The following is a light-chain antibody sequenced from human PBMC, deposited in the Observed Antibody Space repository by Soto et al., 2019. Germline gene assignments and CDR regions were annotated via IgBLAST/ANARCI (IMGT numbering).Light chain of an antibody. CDR3: QQYGISPLMYT. V-gene: IGKV3-20*01. CDR2: GAS. Sequence: EIVLMQSPGTLSLSPGERATLSRRASQSVANNYLAWYQQKPGQAPRLLIYGASSRATGVPDRFSGSGSGTDFTLTITRLEPEDFAVYYCQQYGISPLMYTFGQGTKLGVK. J-gene: IGKJ2*01. CDR1: QSVANNY.